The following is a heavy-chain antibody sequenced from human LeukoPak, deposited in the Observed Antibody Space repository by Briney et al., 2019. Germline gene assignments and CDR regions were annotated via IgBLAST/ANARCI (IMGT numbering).Heavy chain of an antibody. CDR1: GFTFDDYA. CDR3: AKDTVSWDYYGSGSYGD. CDR2: ISWNSGSI. V-gene: IGHV3-9*01. D-gene: IGHD3-10*01. Sequence: GGSLRLSCAASGFTFDDYAMHWVRRAPGKGLEWVSGISWNSGSIGYADSVKGRFTISRDNAKNSLYLQMNSLRAEDTALYYCAKDTVSWDYYGSGSYGDWGQGTLVTVSS. J-gene: IGHJ4*02.